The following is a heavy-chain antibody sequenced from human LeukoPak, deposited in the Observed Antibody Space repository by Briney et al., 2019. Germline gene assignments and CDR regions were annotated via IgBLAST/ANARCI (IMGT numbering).Heavy chain of an antibody. Sequence: TGGSLRLSCAASGFTFSSYAMTWVRQAPGKGLEWVSTLSGNGGSTYYADSVKGRFTISRDNSRNTLYLQMNSLRVEDTAVYYCVKVIVTTSEKGGAFHVWGQGQWSPSLQ. V-gene: IGHV3-23*01. CDR1: GFTFSSYA. CDR3: VKVIVTTSEKGGAFHV. CDR2: LSGNGGST. D-gene: IGHD5-12*01. J-gene: IGHJ3*01.